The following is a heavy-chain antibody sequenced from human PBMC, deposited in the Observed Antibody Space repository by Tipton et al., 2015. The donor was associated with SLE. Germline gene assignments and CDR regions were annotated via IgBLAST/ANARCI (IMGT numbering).Heavy chain of an antibody. J-gene: IGHJ4*02. CDR2: ISGGGGST. D-gene: IGHD3-22*01. V-gene: IGHV3-23*01. CDR1: GFTFSSYA. CDR3: ANHIGGYPSGYFDS. Sequence: GSLRLSCATSGFTFSSYALSWVRRAPGKGLEWVSAISGGGGSTYYADFVKGRFSISIDKSKKTLFLQMNSLRVEDTAIYYCANHIGGYPSGYFDSWGQGTLVTVSS.